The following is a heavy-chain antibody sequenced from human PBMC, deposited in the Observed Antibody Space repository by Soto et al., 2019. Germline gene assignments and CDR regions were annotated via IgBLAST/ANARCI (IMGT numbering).Heavy chain of an antibody. J-gene: IGHJ4*02. CDR1: GGSISSYY. CDR3: AAAWGGYDTLGFDF. CDR2: IYYSGST. V-gene: IGHV4-59*01. D-gene: IGHD5-12*01. Sequence: SETLSLTCTVSGGSISSYYWSWIRQPPGKGLEWIGYIYYSGSTNYNPSLKSRVTTSVDPSKNQFSLKLSSVTAVDMAVYYFAAAWGGYDTLGFDFWGQRTLVTVSS.